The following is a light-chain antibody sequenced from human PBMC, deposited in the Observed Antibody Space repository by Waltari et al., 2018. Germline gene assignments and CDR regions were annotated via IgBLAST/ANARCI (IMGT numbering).Light chain of an antibody. CDR2: DVN. CDR1: SSNVGDYDF. J-gene: IGLJ1*01. V-gene: IGLV2-11*01. Sequence: SALTQPRSVSGSAGQSVTISCTGTSSNVGDYDFVTWYQHHPDQAPKLIIYDVNKRPSGVPDRFSGSKSDNTASLTISGLQAEDEADYYCCSYAGTYINYVFGSGTTVTVL. CDR3: CSYAGTYINYV.